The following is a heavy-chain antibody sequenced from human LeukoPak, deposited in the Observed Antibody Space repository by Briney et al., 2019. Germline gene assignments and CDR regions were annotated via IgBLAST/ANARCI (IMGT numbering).Heavy chain of an antibody. CDR3: ARPYVY. CDR2: INHSGST. Sequence: SETLSLTCAVYGGSFSGYYWSWIRQPPGKGLEWIGEINHSGSTNYNPSLKSRVTISVDTSKNQFSLKLSSVTAADTAVYYCARPYVYWGQGTLVTVST. D-gene: IGHD3-16*01. CDR1: GGSFSGYY. V-gene: IGHV4-34*01. J-gene: IGHJ4*02.